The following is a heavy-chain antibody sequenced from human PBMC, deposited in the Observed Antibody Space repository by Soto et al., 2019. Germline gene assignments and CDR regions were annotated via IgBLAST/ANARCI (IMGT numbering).Heavy chain of an antibody. CDR1: GYTFTSYG. CDR2: ISAYNGNT. D-gene: IGHD3-22*01. J-gene: IGHJ4*02. Sequence: ASVKVSCKASGYTFTSYGISWVRQAPGQGLEWMGWISAYNGNTNYAQKLQGRVTMTTDTSTSTAYMELRSLRSDDTAVFYCARDPRIDYYDSSGSFDYWGQGTLVTVSS. CDR3: ARDPRIDYYDSSGSFDY. V-gene: IGHV1-18*01.